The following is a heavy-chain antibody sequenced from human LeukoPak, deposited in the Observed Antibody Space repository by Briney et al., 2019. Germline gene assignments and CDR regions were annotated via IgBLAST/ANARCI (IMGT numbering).Heavy chain of an antibody. Sequence: GESLKISCKGSGYSFTSYWIGWVRQMPGKGLEWMGIIYPGDSDTRYSPSFQGQVTISADKSISTAYLQWSSLKASDTAMYYRARSMPAAYYYDSSGYYFDYWGQGTLVTVSS. CDR2: IYPGDSDT. CDR3: ARSMPAAYYYDSSGYYFDY. D-gene: IGHD3-22*01. CDR1: GYSFTSYW. V-gene: IGHV5-51*01. J-gene: IGHJ4*02.